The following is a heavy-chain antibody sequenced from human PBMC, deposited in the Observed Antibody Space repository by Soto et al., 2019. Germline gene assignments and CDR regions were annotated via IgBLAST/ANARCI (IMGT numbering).Heavy chain of an antibody. CDR2: IVPIVDTS. CDR1: GGTLSSYA. CDR3: FIFVANPNDP. J-gene: IGHJ5*02. Sequence: SGKVSCKTSGGTLSSYAISWVRQAPGQGLEWMGGIVPIVDTSTYAQKCQGRGTMTADESTSTAYMEGNSLRSDDTAIFYFFIFVANPNDP. D-gene: IGHD2-15*01. V-gene: IGHV1-69*13.